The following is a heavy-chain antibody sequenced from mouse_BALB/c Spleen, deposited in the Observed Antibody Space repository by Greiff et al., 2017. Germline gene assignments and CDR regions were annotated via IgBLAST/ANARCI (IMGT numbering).Heavy chain of an antibody. CDR2: IWSGGST. V-gene: IGHV2-4-1*01. J-gene: IGHJ4*01. CDR1: GFSLTSYG. CDR3: AGNYDYDEDYAMDY. D-gene: IGHD2-4*01. Sequence: QVQLKQSGPGLVQPSQSLSITCTVSGFSLTSYGVHWVRQSPGKGLEWLGVIWSGGSTDYNAAFISRLSISKDNSKSQVFFKMNSLQADDTAIYYCAGNYDYDEDYAMDYWGQGTSVTVSS.